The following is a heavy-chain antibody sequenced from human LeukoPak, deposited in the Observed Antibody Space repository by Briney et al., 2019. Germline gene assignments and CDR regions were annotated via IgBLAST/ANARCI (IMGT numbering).Heavy chain of an antibody. Sequence: SETLSLTCTVSGGSISSYYWTWIRQPPGKGLECIGYIYYSGSTNYNPSLKSRVIISADTSKDQFSLKPSSVTAADTAVYYCARGGYSSPNRMDYWGQGTLVTVSS. V-gene: IGHV4-59*01. CDR3: ARGGYSSPNRMDY. D-gene: IGHD6-13*01. CDR2: IYYSGST. CDR1: GGSISSYY. J-gene: IGHJ4*02.